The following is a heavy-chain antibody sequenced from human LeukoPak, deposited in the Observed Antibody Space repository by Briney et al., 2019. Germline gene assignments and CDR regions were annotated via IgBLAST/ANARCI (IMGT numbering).Heavy chain of an antibody. CDR2: INPNSGGT. J-gene: IGHJ4*02. CDR1: GYTFTGYY. D-gene: IGHD2-15*01. CDR3: ARLYCSGGSCYFDY. V-gene: IGHV1-2*02. Sequence: ASVKVFCKASGYTFTGYYMHWVRQAPGQGLEWMGWINPNSGGTNYAQKFQGRVTMTRDTSISTAYMELSRLRSDDTAVYYCARLYCSGGSCYFDYWGQGTLVTVSS.